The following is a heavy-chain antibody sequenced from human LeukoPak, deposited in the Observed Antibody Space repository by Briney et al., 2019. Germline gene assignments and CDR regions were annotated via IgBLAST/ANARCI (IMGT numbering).Heavy chain of an antibody. CDR1: GFTFSSYG. Sequence: GGSLRLSCAASGFTFSSYGMHWVRQAPGKGLEWVAVISFDGSNKYYVESVKGRFTISRDNSKNTLYLQMNRLRVEDTAAYYCAKGFSASWYSRFDPWGQGTLVTVSS. D-gene: IGHD6-13*01. V-gene: IGHV3-30*18. CDR2: ISFDGSNK. CDR3: AKGFSASWYSRFDP. J-gene: IGHJ5*02.